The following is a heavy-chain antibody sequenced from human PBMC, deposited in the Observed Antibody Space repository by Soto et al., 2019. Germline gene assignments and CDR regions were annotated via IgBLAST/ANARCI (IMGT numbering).Heavy chain of an antibody. CDR3: ARRKRGYPHNRFDP. Sequence: QLQLQESGPGLVKPSETLSLTCTVSGGSISTAGYYWGWIRQPPGKGLEWIGSIHYSGNTYYNPSLKSRVTVSADTSKNQFSLRMSSVTAADTALYYCARRKRGYPHNRFDPWGQGTLVTVSS. J-gene: IGHJ5*02. V-gene: IGHV4-39*01. CDR2: IHYSGNT. D-gene: IGHD6-25*01. CDR1: GGSISTAGYY.